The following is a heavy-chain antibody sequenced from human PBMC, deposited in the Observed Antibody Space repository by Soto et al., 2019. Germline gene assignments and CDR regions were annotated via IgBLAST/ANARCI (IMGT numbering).Heavy chain of an antibody. CDR3: ARVRRTGELYYYYYYGMDV. D-gene: IGHD3-9*01. Sequence: ASVKVSCKASGCTFTGYYMHWVRQAPGQGLEWMGWINPNSGGTNYAQKFQGRVTMTRDTSISTAYMELSRLRSDDTAVYYCARVRRTGELYYYYYYGMDVWGQGTTVTVSS. CDR2: INPNSGGT. J-gene: IGHJ6*02. CDR1: GCTFTGYY. V-gene: IGHV1-2*02.